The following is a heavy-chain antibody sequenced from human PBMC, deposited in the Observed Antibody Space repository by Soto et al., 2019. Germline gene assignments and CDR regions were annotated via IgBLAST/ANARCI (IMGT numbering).Heavy chain of an antibody. CDR1: GGTFSSYA. CDR3: ARVSTWNYSNYYYGMDV. Sequence: QVQLVQSGAEVKKPGSSVKVSCKASGGTFSSYAISWVRQAPGQGLEWMGGIIPIFGTANYAQKFQGRVTITADESTSTAYMELSSLRSEDTAVYYCARVSTWNYSNYYYGMDVWGQGTTVTVSS. CDR2: IIPIFGTA. D-gene: IGHD1-7*01. J-gene: IGHJ6*02. V-gene: IGHV1-69*01.